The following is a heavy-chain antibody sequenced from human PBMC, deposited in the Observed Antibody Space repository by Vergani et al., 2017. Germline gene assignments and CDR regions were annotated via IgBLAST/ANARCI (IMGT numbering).Heavy chain of an antibody. J-gene: IGHJ4*02. CDR2: IGTAGDT. Sequence: ELQLVESGGGLVQPGGSLRLSCAASGFTFSTSDMHWVRQPTGKGLEWVSAIGTAGDTYYPGSVKGRFTISRENAKNSLYLQMNGLRAGDTAVYYCARRDSSSPALDYWGQGTLVTVSS. V-gene: IGHV3-13*01. CDR1: GFTFSTSD. CDR3: ARRDSSSPALDY. D-gene: IGHD6-6*01.